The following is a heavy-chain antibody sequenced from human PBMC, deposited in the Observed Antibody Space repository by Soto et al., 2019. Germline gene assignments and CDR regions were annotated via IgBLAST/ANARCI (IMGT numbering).Heavy chain of an antibody. CDR3: ARVRYSNGWRLVLTVSAFLLNRSSDL. CDR2: IYSDGST. D-gene: IGHD6-25*01. J-gene: IGHJ2*01. Sequence: KGLEWVSVIYSDGSTYYADPVKGRFTISRHNSKNTLYLQMNSLRAEDTAVYYCARVRYSNGWRLVLTVSAFLLNRSSDL. V-gene: IGHV3-53*04.